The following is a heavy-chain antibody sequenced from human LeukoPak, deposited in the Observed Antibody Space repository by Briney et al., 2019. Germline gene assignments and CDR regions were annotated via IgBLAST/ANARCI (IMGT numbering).Heavy chain of an antibody. CDR1: GYTFTGYY. CDR3: ARVWFGELHSIDYYYYGMDV. V-gene: IGHV1-2*02. Sequence: ASVKVSCKASGYTFTGYYMHWVRQAPGQGLAWLGWINPNSGGTNYAQKFQGRVTMTRDTSISTAYVELSMLRSDDTAVYYCARVWFGELHSIDYYYYGMDVWGQGTTVTVSS. J-gene: IGHJ6*02. CDR2: INPNSGGT. D-gene: IGHD3-10*01.